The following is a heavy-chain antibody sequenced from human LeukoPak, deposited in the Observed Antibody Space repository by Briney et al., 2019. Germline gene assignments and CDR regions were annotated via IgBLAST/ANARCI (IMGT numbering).Heavy chain of an antibody. D-gene: IGHD3-22*01. V-gene: IGHV4-4*07. CDR3: ARSDDSRGYQLDY. CDR1: GGSISSYY. J-gene: IGHJ4*02. CDR2: VSTSGST. Sequence: SETLSLTCTVSGGSISSYYWSWIRQPAGKGLEYIGRVSTSGSTNYNPSLKSTMSVDTSKNQFSLKLNSVTAADTAVYYCARSDDSRGYQLDYWGQGTLVTVSS.